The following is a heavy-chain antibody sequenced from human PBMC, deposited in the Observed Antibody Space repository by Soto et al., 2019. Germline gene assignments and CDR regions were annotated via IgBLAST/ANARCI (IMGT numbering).Heavy chain of an antibody. J-gene: IGHJ4*02. CDR3: ARGWGLVFDY. CDR1: GGSISSYY. Sequence: QVQLQESGPGLVKPSETLSLTCTVSGGSISSYYWIWIRQPPGKGLEWIGYTYYSGSTNYNPSLKSRVTISVDTSKNQFSLKLSSVTAADTAVYYCARGWGLVFDYWGQGTLVTVSS. CDR2: TYYSGST. V-gene: IGHV4-59*01. D-gene: IGHD2-21*02.